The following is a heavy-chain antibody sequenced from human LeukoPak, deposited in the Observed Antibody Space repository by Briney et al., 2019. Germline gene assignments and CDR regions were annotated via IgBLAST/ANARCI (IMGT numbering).Heavy chain of an antibody. CDR2: IIPIFGTA. Sequence: GASVKVSCKASGGTFSSYAISWVRQAPGQGLEWMGGIIPIFGTANYAQKFQGRVTITADKSTSTAYMELSSLRSEDTAVYYCAIPPDILTGYYKDYWGQGTLVTVSS. CDR1: GGTFSSYA. CDR3: AIPPDILTGYYKDY. J-gene: IGHJ4*02. V-gene: IGHV1-69*06. D-gene: IGHD3-9*01.